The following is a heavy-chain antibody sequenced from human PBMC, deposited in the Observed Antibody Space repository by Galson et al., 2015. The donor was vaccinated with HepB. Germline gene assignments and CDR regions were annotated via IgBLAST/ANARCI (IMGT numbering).Heavy chain of an antibody. CDR2: ISYDGSNK. J-gene: IGHJ4*02. Sequence: SLRLSCAASGFTFSSYAMHWVRQAPGKGLEWVAVISYDGSNKYYADSVKGRFTISRDNSKNTLYLQMNSLRAEDTAVYYCARGRGEYNWNYDFDYWGQGTLVTVSS. V-gene: IGHV3-30-3*01. CDR1: GFTFSSYA. D-gene: IGHD1-7*01. CDR3: ARGRGEYNWNYDFDY.